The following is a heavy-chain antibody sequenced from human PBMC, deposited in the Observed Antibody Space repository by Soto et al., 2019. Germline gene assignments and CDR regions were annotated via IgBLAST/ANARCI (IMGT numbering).Heavy chain of an antibody. CDR2: INAGNGNT. Sequence: QVQLVQSGAEEKKPGASVKVSCKASGYTFTGYAMHWVRQAPGQRLEWMGWINAGNGNTKYSQKVQGRDTITRDTSASKAYMELSSLRSEDTALYYCARAVAVPADFDYWGQGTLVTVSS. J-gene: IGHJ4*02. V-gene: IGHV1-3*05. D-gene: IGHD6-19*01. CDR3: ARAVAVPADFDY. CDR1: GYTFTGYA.